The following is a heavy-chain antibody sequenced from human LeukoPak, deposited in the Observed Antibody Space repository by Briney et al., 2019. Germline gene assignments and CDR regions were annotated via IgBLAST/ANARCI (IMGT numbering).Heavy chain of an antibody. J-gene: IGHJ4*02. CDR2: IYYSGST. V-gene: IGHV4-59*12. Sequence: PSETLSLTCTVSGGSISSYYWSWIRQPPGKGLEWIGYIYYSGSTNYNPSLKSRVTISVDTSKNQFSLRLSSLTAADTAVYYCARGAPTPYTVTTFSRVFDYWDQGTLVTVSS. CDR3: ARGAPTPYTVTTFSRVFDY. CDR1: GGSISSYY. D-gene: IGHD4-17*01.